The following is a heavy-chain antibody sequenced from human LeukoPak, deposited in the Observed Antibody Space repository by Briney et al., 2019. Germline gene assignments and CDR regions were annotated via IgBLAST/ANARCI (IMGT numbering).Heavy chain of an antibody. CDR3: AREACGGDCYSRLISAQADAHFDY. J-gene: IGHJ4*02. D-gene: IGHD2-21*02. CDR2: INPSGGST. Sequence: ASVKVSCKASGYTFTSYYMHWVRQAPGQGLEWMGIINPSGGSTSYAQKFQRRVTMTRGTSTSTVYMELSSLRSEDTAVYYCAREACGGDCYSRLISAQADAHFDYWGQGTLVTVSS. V-gene: IGHV1-46*01. CDR1: GYTFTSYY.